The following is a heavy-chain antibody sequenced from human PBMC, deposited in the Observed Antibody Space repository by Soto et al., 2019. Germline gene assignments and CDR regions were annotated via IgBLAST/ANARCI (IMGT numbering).Heavy chain of an antibody. Sequence: XGPTLVNPTQTLPVTCTFSVFSLITSGAGVGWIRQSPGKAPEWLALISWKDEKRYNPGLKSRLTITKDTSKNQVVLTMTDLDPVDTATYFCAHRYGGNYYRWYFDSWGQGTLVTVSS. V-gene: IGHV2-5*01. CDR2: ISWKDEK. J-gene: IGHJ4*02. CDR3: AHRYGGNYYRWYFDS. CDR1: VFSLITSGAG. D-gene: IGHD1-26*01.